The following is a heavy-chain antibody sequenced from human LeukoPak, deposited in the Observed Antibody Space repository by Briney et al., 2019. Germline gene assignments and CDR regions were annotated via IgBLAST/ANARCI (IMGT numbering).Heavy chain of an antibody. D-gene: IGHD5-18*01. CDR1: GFTFSSYW. Sequence: GGSLRLSCAASGFTFSSYWMSWVRQAPGKGLEWVANIKQDGSEKYYVDSVKGRFTISRDNAKNSLYLQMNSLRAEDMAVYYCASEGDVGYAYLWWGLGTLVTVSS. V-gene: IGHV3-7*01. J-gene: IGHJ4*02. CDR2: IKQDGSEK. CDR3: ASEGDVGYAYLW.